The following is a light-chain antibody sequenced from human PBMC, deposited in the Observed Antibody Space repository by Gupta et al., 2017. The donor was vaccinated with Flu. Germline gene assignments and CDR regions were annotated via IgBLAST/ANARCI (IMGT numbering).Light chain of an antibody. CDR1: HDVSSY. CDR2: RVS. V-gene: IGKV3-15*01. CDR3: LQDENWPLT. J-gene: IGKJ1*01. Sequence: GYRVTIPCRASHDVSSYLDWYQQKPGQAPRLLMYRVSARETGVPARFSGSGSGTEFTLTISSLQPEDLAVYYCLQDENWPLTFGQGTKVEIK.